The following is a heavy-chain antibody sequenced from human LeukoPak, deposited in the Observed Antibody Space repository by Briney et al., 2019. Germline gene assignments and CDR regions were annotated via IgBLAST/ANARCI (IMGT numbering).Heavy chain of an antibody. V-gene: IGHV7-4-1*02. D-gene: IGHD3-9*01. J-gene: IGHJ3*02. CDR3: ARDYDILTARDAFDI. CDR1: GYTFTSYA. Sequence: ASVKVSCKASGYTFTSYAMNWVRQAPGQGLEWMGWINTNTGNPTYAQGFTGRFVFSLDTSVSTAYLQISSLKAEDTAVYYCARDYDILTARDAFDIWGQGTMVTVSS. CDR2: INTNTGNP.